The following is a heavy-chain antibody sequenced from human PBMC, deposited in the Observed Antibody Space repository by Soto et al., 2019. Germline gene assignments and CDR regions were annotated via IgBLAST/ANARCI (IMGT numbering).Heavy chain of an antibody. V-gene: IGHV4-34*01. CDR1: GGSFRDFY. J-gene: IGHJ6*02. CDR2: INHSGDT. CDR3: ARTGGMDV. Sequence: QVQLQQWGAGLLRPSETLSLTCAVYGGSFRDFYWSWLRPTPEKGLEWIGEINHSGDTKYNPSLESRVTISVDTSKNQFSLKVNFVTPADTAVYYCARTGGMDVWGPGATVTVSS.